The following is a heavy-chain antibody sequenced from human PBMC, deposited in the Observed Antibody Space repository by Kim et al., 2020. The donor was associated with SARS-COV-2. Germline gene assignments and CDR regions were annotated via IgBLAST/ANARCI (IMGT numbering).Heavy chain of an antibody. CDR3: SREFYYDSSGYMGGAFDI. J-gene: IGHJ3*02. D-gene: IGHD3-22*01. Sequence: ASVKVSCKASGYTFTGYYMHWVRQAPGQGLEWMGWINPNSGGTNYAQKFQGRVTMTRDTSISTAYMELSRLRSDDTAVYYCSREFYYDSSGYMGGAFDIWGQGTMVTVSS. CDR2: INPNSGGT. CDR1: GYTFTGYY. V-gene: IGHV1-2*02.